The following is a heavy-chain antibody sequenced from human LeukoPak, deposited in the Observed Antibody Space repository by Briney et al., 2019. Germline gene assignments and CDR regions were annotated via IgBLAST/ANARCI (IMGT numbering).Heavy chain of an antibody. CDR1: GFTFSSYA. V-gene: IGHV3-64*01. D-gene: IGHD1-7*01. CDR2: ISSNGGST. J-gene: IGHJ6*03. CDR3: ARDPGTTFYYYYMDV. Sequence: GGSLRLSCAASGFTFSSYAMXXVXXXXXXXXXXXXAISSNGGSTYYANSVKGRXTXSRDXSXXTLYLQMGSLRAEDMAVYYCARDPGTTFYYYYMDVWGKGTTVTVSS.